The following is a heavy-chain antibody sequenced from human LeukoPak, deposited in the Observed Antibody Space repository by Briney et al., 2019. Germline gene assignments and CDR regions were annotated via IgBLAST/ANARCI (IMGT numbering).Heavy chain of an antibody. D-gene: IGHD2-8*01. CDR2: IFTSGST. CDR1: GGSISSGSYY. CDR3: ARPRRYCTNGVCYTGYFDY. V-gene: IGHV4-61*02. Sequence: SQTLSLTCTVSGGSISSGSYYWSWIRQPAGKGLEWIGRIFTSGSTKYNPSLKSRVTISVDTSKNQFSPKLSSVTAADTAVYYCARPRRYCTNGVCYTGYFDYWGQGTLVTVSS. J-gene: IGHJ4*02.